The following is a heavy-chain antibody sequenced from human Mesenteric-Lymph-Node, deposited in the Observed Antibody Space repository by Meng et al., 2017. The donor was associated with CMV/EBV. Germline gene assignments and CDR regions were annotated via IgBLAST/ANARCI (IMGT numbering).Heavy chain of an antibody. CDR1: GFTFSSYA. Sequence: GGSLRLSCAASGFTFSSYAMSWVRQAPGKGLEWVSVIYSGGSSTSYADSVKGRFTISRDNAKNTLYLQMNSLRAEDTAVYYCARAQFDPWGQGTLVTVSS. V-gene: IGHV3-23*03. CDR2: IYSGGSST. J-gene: IGHJ5*02. CDR3: ARAQFDP.